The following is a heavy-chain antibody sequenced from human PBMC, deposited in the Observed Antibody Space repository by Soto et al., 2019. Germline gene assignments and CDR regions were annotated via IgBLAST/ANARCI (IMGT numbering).Heavy chain of an antibody. J-gene: IGHJ6*02. D-gene: IGHD6-13*01. V-gene: IGHV3-53*01. Sequence: GGSLRLSCAASGFTVSSNYMSWVRQAPGKGLEWVSVIYSGGSTYYADSVKGRFTISRDNSKNTRYLQMNSLSAEDTAVYYCARVELMSAADLAYYYYYCMDVWGQGTTVTVSS. CDR1: GFTVSSNY. CDR2: IYSGGST. CDR3: ARVELMSAADLAYYYYYCMDV.